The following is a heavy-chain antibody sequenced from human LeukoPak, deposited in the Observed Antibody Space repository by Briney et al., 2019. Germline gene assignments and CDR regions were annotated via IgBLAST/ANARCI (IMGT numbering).Heavy chain of an antibody. CDR3: ARMVRGNRVPFDY. Sequence: PSETLSLTCAVYGGSFSGYYWSWIRQPPGKGLEWIGEINHSGSTNYNPSLKSRVTISVDTSKNQFSLKLSSVTAADTAVYYCARMVRGNRVPFDYWGQGTLVTVSS. J-gene: IGHJ4*02. V-gene: IGHV4-34*01. CDR1: GGSFSGYY. CDR2: INHSGST. D-gene: IGHD3-10*01.